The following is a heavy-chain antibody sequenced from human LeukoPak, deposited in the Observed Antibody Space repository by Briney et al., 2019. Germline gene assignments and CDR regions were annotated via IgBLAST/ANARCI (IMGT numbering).Heavy chain of an antibody. CDR3: ARDRGWELTTYYFDY. Sequence: GGSLRLSCAASGFTVSSTYMSWVRQAPGKGLEWVSVLYSGGTTYYADSVKGRFTISRDNAKNSLYLQMNSLRAEDTAVYYCARDRGWELTTYYFDYWGQGTLVTVSS. CDR2: LYSGGTT. D-gene: IGHD1-26*01. V-gene: IGHV3-66*01. CDR1: GFTVSSTY. J-gene: IGHJ4*02.